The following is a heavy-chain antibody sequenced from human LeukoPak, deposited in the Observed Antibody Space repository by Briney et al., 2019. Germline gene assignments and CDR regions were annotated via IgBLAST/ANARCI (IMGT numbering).Heavy chain of an antibody. D-gene: IGHD2-21*01. CDR3: ARDGGEDLPFHS. V-gene: IGHV6-1*01. Sequence: SQTLSLTCAISGDSVSSNSAGWNWIRQSPSRGLEWLGRTYYRSKWYNDDAVSVKSRITINPDTAKNQFSLKLRSVTAADTAMYYCARDGGEDLPFHSWGQGTLLTVSS. J-gene: IGHJ4*02. CDR2: TYYRSKWYN. CDR1: GDSVSSNSAG.